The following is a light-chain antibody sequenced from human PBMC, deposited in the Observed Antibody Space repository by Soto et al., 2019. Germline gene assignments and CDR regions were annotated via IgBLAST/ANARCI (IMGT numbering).Light chain of an antibody. CDR1: RGVDNW. V-gene: IGKV1-12*01. CDR2: SAS. CDR3: QQTKSLPHT. J-gene: IGKJ5*01. Sequence: DVQMTQSPSSVSASLGDRITITCRASRGVDNWLAWYQQKPGTAPKILINSASSLQAGVPSRFSGSGSGTEFTLTISGLQPEDCATYYCQQTKSLPHTFGQGTRLEIK.